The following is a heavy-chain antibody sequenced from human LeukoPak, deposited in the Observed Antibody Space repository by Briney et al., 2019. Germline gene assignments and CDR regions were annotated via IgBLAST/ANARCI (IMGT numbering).Heavy chain of an antibody. CDR1: GGSFSGYY. Sequence: PSETLSLTCAVYGGSFSGYYWSWIRQPPGKGLEWIGEINHSGSTNYNPSLKSRVTISVDTSKNQFSLKLSSVTAADTAVYYCARRYSSGWSGNWFDPWGQGTLVTVSS. CDR2: INHSGST. D-gene: IGHD6-19*01. J-gene: IGHJ5*02. CDR3: ARRYSSGWSGNWFDP. V-gene: IGHV4-34*01.